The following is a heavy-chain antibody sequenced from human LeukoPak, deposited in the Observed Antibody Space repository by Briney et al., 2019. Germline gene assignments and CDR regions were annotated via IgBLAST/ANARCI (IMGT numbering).Heavy chain of an antibody. V-gene: IGHV3-53*01. CDR2: IYSGGST. CDR1: GFIVSNNY. J-gene: IGHJ6*02. D-gene: IGHD3-22*01. Sequence: GGSLRLSCAASGFIVSNNYMNWVRQASGKGLEWVSVIYSGGSTYYADSVKGRFTISRDKSKNTLYLQMNSLRVEDTAVYYCARDTKGYDSSGYFISGYYGMDVWGQGTTVTVSS. CDR3: ARDTKGYDSSGYFISGYYGMDV.